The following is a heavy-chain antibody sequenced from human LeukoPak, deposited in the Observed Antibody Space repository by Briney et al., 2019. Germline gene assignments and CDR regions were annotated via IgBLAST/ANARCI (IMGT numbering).Heavy chain of an antibody. Sequence: GGSLRLSCAASGFTFSTFGMHWVRQAPGKGLEWVANIKPDGSDKAYVDSVKGRFTISRDNTKNSLYLQMSSLRAEDTAVYYCARAMTWGQGTLVSVSS. CDR2: IKPDGSDK. CDR1: GFTFSTFG. J-gene: IGHJ5*02. V-gene: IGHV3-7*01. CDR3: ARAMT.